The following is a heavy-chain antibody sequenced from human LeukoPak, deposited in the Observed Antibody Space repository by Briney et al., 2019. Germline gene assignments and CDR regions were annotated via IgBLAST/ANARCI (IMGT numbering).Heavy chain of an antibody. D-gene: IGHD3-22*01. CDR2: ISGSGDST. CDR3: AREHYYYGSSGYFSPDY. Sequence: GGTLRLSCAASGFTFRSYGMSWVRQAPGKGLEWVSGISGSGDSTYYADSVKGRFTISRDNAKNTLYLQMNSLRAEDTAVYYCAREHYYYGSSGYFSPDYWGQGTLVTVSS. CDR1: GFTFRSYG. V-gene: IGHV3-23*01. J-gene: IGHJ4*02.